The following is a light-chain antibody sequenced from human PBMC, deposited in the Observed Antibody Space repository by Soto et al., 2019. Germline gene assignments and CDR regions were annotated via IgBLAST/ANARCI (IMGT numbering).Light chain of an antibody. CDR1: PSVTNS. Sequence: EIVLTQSPATLSLSPGERATVSCRASPSVTNSLAWYQQKPGQAPRLLIYGAFNRATGIPARFSGSGSGTDFTLTISSLEPEDFAVYYCQQRNIWPPVTFGQGTRLEIK. V-gene: IGKV3-11*01. CDR2: GAF. CDR3: QQRNIWPPVT. J-gene: IGKJ5*01.